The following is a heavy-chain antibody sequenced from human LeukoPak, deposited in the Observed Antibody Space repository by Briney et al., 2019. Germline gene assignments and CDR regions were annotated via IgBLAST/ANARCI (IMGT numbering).Heavy chain of an antibody. V-gene: IGHV3-74*01. CDR2: MNGDGSST. CDR1: GFTFRSYW. J-gene: IGHJ4*02. Sequence: GGSLRLSCAASGFTFRSYWMHWVRQAPGKGLVWVARMNGDGSSTSYADSVKGRFTIPRDNAKNTLYLQMNSLRAEDTAVHYCARGRYCSSTSCYWIDYWGQGTLVTVSS. D-gene: IGHD2-2*01. CDR3: ARGRYCSSTSCYWIDY.